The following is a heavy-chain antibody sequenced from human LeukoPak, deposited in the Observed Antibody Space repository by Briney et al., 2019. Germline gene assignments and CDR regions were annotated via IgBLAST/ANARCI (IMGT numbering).Heavy chain of an antibody. J-gene: IGHJ3*02. Sequence: SETLSLTCTVSGGSISSGGYYWSCIRQPPGKGLEWIGYIYHSGSTYYNPSLKSRVTISVDRSKNQFSLKLSSVTAADTAVYYCASSIDAFDIWGQGTMVTVSS. CDR1: GGSISSGGYY. V-gene: IGHV4-30-2*01. D-gene: IGHD2-2*01. CDR3: ASSIDAFDI. CDR2: IYHSGST.